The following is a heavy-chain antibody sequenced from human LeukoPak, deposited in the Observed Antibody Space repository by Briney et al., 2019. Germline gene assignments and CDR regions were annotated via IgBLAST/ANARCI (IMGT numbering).Heavy chain of an antibody. CDR2: ISTHNGNT. D-gene: IGHD3-22*01. Sequence: GASVKVSCKASGGTFSSYAISWVRQAPGQGLEWLGWISTHNGNTNYVQSLQGRVTMTTDTSTSTAYMELRSLRSDDTAVYYCARVVGYFYDSTDYYRFDYWGQGTLVTVSS. CDR1: GGTFSSYA. V-gene: IGHV1-18*01. CDR3: ARVVGYFYDSTDYYRFDY. J-gene: IGHJ4*02.